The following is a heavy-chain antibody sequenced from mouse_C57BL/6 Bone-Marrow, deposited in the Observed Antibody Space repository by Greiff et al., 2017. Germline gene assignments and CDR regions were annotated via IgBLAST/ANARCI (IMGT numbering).Heavy chain of an antibody. D-gene: IGHD1-1*01. CDR1: GYAFTNYL. V-gene: IGHV1-54*01. CDR3: AREGYYGSSYYFDY. J-gene: IGHJ2*01. Sequence: QVQLQQSGAELVRPGTSVKVSCKASGYAFTNYLIEWVKQRPGQGLEWIGVINPGSGGTNYNEKFKGKATLTADKSSSTAYMQLSSLTSEDSAVYCCAREGYYGSSYYFDYWGQGTTLTVSS. CDR2: INPGSGGT.